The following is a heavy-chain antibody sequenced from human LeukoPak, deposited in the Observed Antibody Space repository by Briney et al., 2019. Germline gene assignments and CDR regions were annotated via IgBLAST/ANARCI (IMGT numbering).Heavy chain of an antibody. V-gene: IGHV6-1*01. CDR2: TYYRSKWYN. CDR1: VDIVSSNSAT. J-gene: IGHJ4*02. CDR3: ARGAAARLDF. Sequence: SQTLSLTCAISVDIVSSNSATWNCIRQAPSRGLEWLGRTYYRSKWYNEYAVSVKSRITINSDTSKIQFSLHLNSVTPEDTAVYYCARGAAARLDFWGQGTLVTVSS. D-gene: IGHD6-13*01.